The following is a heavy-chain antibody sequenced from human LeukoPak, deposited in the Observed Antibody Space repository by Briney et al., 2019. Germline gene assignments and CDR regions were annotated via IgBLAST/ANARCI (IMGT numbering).Heavy chain of an antibody. CDR3: ARGLGWLDP. Sequence: GESLKISCQCSGYTFSNTSITWVRQMPGKGLEWMGKINPSDSYTDYNPPFQGHVTISADKSISTAYLQWSSLKASDTAIYYCARGLGWLDPWGQGTLVTVSS. CDR1: GYTFSNTS. V-gene: IGHV5-10-1*01. J-gene: IGHJ5*02. CDR2: INPSDSYT.